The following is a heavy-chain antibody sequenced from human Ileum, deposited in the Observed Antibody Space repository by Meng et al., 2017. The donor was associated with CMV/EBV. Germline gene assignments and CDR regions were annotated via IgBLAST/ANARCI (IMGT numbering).Heavy chain of an antibody. J-gene: IGHJ5*02. V-gene: IGHV1-8*03. CDR2: INPNSGNT. Sequence: ASVKVSCKASGYTFTRYDINWVRQATGQGLEWMGRINPNSGNTDYAQRFQGRVTITADKSTSTAYMELSSLRSEDTAVSYCARSGLMTIIGVVRYNWFDPWGQGTLVTVSS. D-gene: IGHD3-3*01. CDR3: ARSGLMTIIGVVRYNWFDP. CDR1: GYTFTRYD.